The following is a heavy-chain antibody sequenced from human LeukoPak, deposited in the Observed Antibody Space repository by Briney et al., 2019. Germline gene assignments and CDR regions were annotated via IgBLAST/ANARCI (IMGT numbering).Heavy chain of an antibody. CDR2: INPSGGGT. V-gene: IGHV1-2*02. CDR3: ARDGGWYQLLPWLDP. D-gene: IGHD2-2*01. Sequence: ASVKVSCKASGDTFIGYYLHWVRQTPGQRLEWMGWINPSGGGTNYAQTLQGRVTMTRDTSISTAYMELSRLRSDDTAVYYCARDGGWYQLLPWLDPWGQGTLVTVSS. CDR1: GDTFIGYY. J-gene: IGHJ5*02.